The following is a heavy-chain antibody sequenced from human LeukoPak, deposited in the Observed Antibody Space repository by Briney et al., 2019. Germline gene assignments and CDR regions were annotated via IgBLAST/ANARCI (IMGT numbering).Heavy chain of an antibody. Sequence: SETLSLTCAVYDGSFSGYYWNWIRQPPGKGLEWIGEIHQSGNTNYNPSLKSRVTISVDTSKNQFSLKLSSVTAADTAVYYCARSLGYCNTTSCYAFGYWGQGTLVTVSS. CDR2: IHQSGNT. J-gene: IGHJ4*02. CDR3: ARSLGYCNTTSCYAFGY. V-gene: IGHV4-34*01. D-gene: IGHD2-2*01. CDR1: DGSFSGYY.